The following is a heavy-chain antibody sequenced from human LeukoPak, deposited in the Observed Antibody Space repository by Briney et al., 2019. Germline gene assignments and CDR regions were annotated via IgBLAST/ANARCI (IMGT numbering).Heavy chain of an antibody. CDR2: ISGSGGST. CDR3: AKDSFYGNSVY. V-gene: IGHV3-23*01. Sequence: TGGSLRLSCTASGFTFSSYAMSWVRQAPGKGLEWVSAISGSGGSTYYADSVKGRFTISRDNSKNTLYLQMNSLRAEDTAVYYCAKDSFYGNSVYWGQGTLVTVSS. D-gene: IGHD4-23*01. CDR1: GFTFSSYA. J-gene: IGHJ4*02.